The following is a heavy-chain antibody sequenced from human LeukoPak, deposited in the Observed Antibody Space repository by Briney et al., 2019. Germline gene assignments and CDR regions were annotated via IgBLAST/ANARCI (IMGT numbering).Heavy chain of an antibody. CDR3: ARPAGLLWFGEPIGAFDI. V-gene: IGHV5-51*01. Sequence: GESLQISCKGSGYSFTSYWIGWVRPMPGKGLEWMGIIYPGDSDTRYSPSFQGQVTISADKSISSAYLQWSSLKASDTAMYYCARPAGLLWFGEPIGAFDIWGQGTMVTVSS. CDR2: IYPGDSDT. CDR1: GYSFTSYW. J-gene: IGHJ3*02. D-gene: IGHD3-10*01.